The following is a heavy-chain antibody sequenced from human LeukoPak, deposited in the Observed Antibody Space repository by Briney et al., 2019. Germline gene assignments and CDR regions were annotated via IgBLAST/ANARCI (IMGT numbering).Heavy chain of an antibody. Sequence: ASEKVSCEASGYTFDVYYIHWVRQAPGQGLEWMGCINSNSGDTNHAQKFQGRVTMTRDTSITTAYMELSSLRFDDTAVYYCARDRTSTWYGGIDYWGQGTLVTVSS. CDR2: INSNSGDT. CDR3: ARDRTSTWYGGIDY. D-gene: IGHD6-13*01. CDR1: GYTFDVYY. J-gene: IGHJ4*02. V-gene: IGHV1-2*02.